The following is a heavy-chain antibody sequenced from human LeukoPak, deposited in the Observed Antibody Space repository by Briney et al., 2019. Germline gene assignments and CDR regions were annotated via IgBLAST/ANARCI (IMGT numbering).Heavy chain of an antibody. V-gene: IGHV1-18*01. J-gene: IGHJ4*02. CDR3: ARDPGYCSSTSCYAGPFDY. CDR1: GYTFTSYG. D-gene: IGHD2-2*01. Sequence: ASVKVSCKASGYTFTSYGISWVRQAPGQGLEWMGWISAYNGNTNYAQKLQGRVTMTTDTSTSTAYMELRSLRSDDTAVYYCARDPGYCSSTSCYAGPFDYWGQGTLVTVSS. CDR2: ISAYNGNT.